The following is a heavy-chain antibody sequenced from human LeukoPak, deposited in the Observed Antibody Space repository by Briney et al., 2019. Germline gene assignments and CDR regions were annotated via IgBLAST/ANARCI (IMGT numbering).Heavy chain of an antibody. J-gene: IGHJ6*04. CDR2: IDPRSGGT. CDR3: AREVLVYGLDV. Sequence: GASVKVSCKASGYDFTGHYVHWVRQAPGQGLEWVGWIDPRSGGTIYTQKFQGRVTMTRDTAISTAYMELRRLKSDDTAVYYCAREVLVYGLDVWGNGTAVAVSA. CDR1: GYDFTGHY. V-gene: IGHV1-2*02. D-gene: IGHD2-2*03.